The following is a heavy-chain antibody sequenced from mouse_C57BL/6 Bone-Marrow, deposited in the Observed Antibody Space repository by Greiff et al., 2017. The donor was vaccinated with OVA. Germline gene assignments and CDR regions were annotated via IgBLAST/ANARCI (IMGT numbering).Heavy chain of an antibody. J-gene: IGHJ4*01. V-gene: IGHV5-6*01. Sequence: EVHLVESGGDLVKPGGSLKLSCAASGFTFSSYGMSWVRQTPDKRLEWVGTISSGGGYTNYPDRVKGRVTISRDNAKNTPYLQMSSLKSEDTAMYYCARHYFSSCGDAMDYWGQGTSVTVSS. CDR1: GFTFSSYG. CDR2: ISSGGGYT. D-gene: IGHD2-5*01. CDR3: ARHYFSSCGDAMDY.